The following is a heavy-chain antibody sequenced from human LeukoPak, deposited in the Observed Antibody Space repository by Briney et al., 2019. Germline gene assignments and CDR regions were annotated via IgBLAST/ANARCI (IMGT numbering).Heavy chain of an antibody. CDR3: AKSGSRDWDYFEY. CDR2: ISGDGGAT. CDR1: GFTFSSYA. V-gene: IGHV3-23*01. J-gene: IGHJ4*02. D-gene: IGHD6-19*01. Sequence: PGGSPRLSCAASGFTFSSYAMNWVRQAPGKGLEWVSTISGDGGATHYADSVKGRFTISRANSKSTLFLQMNSLRAEDTAVYYCAKSGSRDWDYFEYWGQGTPVTASS.